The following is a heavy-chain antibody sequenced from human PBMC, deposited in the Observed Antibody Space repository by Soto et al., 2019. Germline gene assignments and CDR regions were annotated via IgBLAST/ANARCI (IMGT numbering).Heavy chain of an antibody. Sequence: FCWSWIMQHPGKGLEWIAYIYHSGSTYYNPSLKSRVTISVDRSKNQFSLKLSSVTAADTAVYYCARDLYSYSAFDIWGQGTMVTVSS. CDR2: IYHSGST. D-gene: IGHD5-18*01. J-gene: IGHJ3*02. CDR1: FC. CDR3: ARDLYSYSAFDI. V-gene: IGHV4-30-2*01.